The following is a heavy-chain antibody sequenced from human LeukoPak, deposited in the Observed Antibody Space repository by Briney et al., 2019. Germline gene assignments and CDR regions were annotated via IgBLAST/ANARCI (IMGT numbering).Heavy chain of an antibody. CDR1: GFTFSSYS. V-gene: IGHV3-21*01. D-gene: IGHD1-1*01. CDR2: ISSSSSYI. CDR3: ARVDNWNDVPIDY. Sequence: GGSLRLSCAASGFTFSSYSMNWVRQAPGKGLEWVSYISSSSSYIYYADSVKGRFTISRDNAKNSLYLQMNSLRAEDTAVYYCARVDNWNDVPIDYWGPGTLVTVSS. J-gene: IGHJ4*02.